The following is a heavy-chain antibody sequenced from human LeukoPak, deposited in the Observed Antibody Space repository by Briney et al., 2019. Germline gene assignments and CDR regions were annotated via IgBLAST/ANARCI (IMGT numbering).Heavy chain of an antibody. CDR3: ARDDYRSSDF. Sequence: GGSLRLSCAASGFTFSSYAMNWVRQAPGKGLEWVANIKEDGSEKYYVDSVKGRFTISRDNAKNSLYLQMNSLRVEDTAVYYCARDDYRSSDFWGQGTLVTVPS. CDR1: GFTFSSYA. V-gene: IGHV3-7*01. CDR2: IKEDGSEK. D-gene: IGHD6-6*01. J-gene: IGHJ4*02.